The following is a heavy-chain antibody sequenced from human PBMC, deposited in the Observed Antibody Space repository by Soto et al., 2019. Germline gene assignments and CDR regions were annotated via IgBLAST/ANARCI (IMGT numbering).Heavy chain of an antibody. J-gene: IGHJ4*02. D-gene: IGHD7-27*01. Sequence: SKTLSLTCTASGGSISSYYWSWLRQPPGKGLEWIGYIYSSGSTNYNPSLMSRVTKKVDTSKKQFSLKVSSVVDADTAVYYCVRRWGTYFDYWGQGTLVTVSS. CDR3: VRRWGTYFDY. CDR1: GGSISSYY. CDR2: IYSSGST. V-gene: IGHV4-59*01.